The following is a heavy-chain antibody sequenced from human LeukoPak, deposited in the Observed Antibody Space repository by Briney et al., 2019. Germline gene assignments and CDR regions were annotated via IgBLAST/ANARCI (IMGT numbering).Heavy chain of an antibody. CDR1: GFPLSRPN. CDR2: ISTSSSTT. Sequence: GGSLRPSSAPSGFPLSRPNMHGVRQPPGQRLDWVLYISTSSSTTYYADSVKGRFTLSRDNAKNSLYLQMNSLRDEDTAVYYCARGSGSYYDYWGQGTLVTVSS. J-gene: IGHJ4*02. V-gene: IGHV3-48*02. D-gene: IGHD3-10*01. CDR3: ARGSGSYYDY.